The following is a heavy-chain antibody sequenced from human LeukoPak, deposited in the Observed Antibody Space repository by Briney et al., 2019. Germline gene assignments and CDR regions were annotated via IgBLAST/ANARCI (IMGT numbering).Heavy chain of an antibody. D-gene: IGHD1-7*01. CDR1: GFTFSSYA. V-gene: IGHV3-33*08. CDR3: LREVDWKYAFDY. J-gene: IGHJ4*02. CDR2: IRPDGSHI. Sequence: GGSLRLSCAASGFTFSSYAMHWVRQAPGKGLEWVAVIRPDGSHISYVDPVKGRFTISRDNSNNMLYLQMSSLRAEDTALYYCLREVDWKYAFDYWGRGTLVTVSS.